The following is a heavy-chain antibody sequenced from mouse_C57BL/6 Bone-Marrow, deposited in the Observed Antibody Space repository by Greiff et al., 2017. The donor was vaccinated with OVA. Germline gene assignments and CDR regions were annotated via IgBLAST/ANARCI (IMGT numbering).Heavy chain of an antibody. J-gene: IGHJ4*01. D-gene: IGHD2-3*01. CDR1: GFTFSDYY. CDR2: ISNGGGST. Sequence: EVMLVESGGGLVQPGGSLKLSCAASGFTFSDYYMYWVRQTPEKRLEWVAYISNGGGSTYYPDTVKGRFTISRDNAKNTLYLQMRRLKSEDTAMYYCARQGRNGYYSYAMDYWGQGTSVTGSS. CDR3: ARQGRNGYYSYAMDY. V-gene: IGHV5-12*01.